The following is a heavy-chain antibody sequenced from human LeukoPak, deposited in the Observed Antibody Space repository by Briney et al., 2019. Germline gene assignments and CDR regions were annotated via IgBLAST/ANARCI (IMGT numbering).Heavy chain of an antibody. Sequence: GASVKVSCKASGYTFTSYGITWVRQAPGQGLEWMGWISVYNGNTNYAQNLQDRVTMTTDTSTSTAYMELRSLRSDDTAVYYCARDEGWFEELSLPTFWGQGTLVTVSS. CDR3: ARDEGWFEELSLPTF. CDR1: GYTFTSYG. CDR2: ISVYNGNT. J-gene: IGHJ4*02. V-gene: IGHV1-18*01. D-gene: IGHD3-10*01.